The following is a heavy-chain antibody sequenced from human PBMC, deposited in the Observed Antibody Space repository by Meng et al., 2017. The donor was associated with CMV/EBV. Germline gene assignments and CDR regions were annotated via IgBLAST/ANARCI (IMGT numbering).Heavy chain of an antibody. CDR2: IYTSGST. J-gene: IGHJ4*02. CDR3: ARHGDTAMVVGIDY. Sequence: QGQLQEAGPGLVKPSETLSLTCTVSGGSISSYYWSWIRQPAGKGLEWIGRIYTSGSTNYNPSLKSRVTMSVDTSENQFSLKLSSVTAADTAVYYCARHGDTAMVVGIDYWGQGTLVTVSS. CDR1: GGSISSYY. D-gene: IGHD5-18*01. V-gene: IGHV4-4*07.